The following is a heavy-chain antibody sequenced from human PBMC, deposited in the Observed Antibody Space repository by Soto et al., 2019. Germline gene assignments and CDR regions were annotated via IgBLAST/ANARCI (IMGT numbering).Heavy chain of an antibody. CDR1: GGTFSSYA. V-gene: IGHV1-69*13. CDR2: IIPIFGTA. CDR3: ARVVDYGDKQPFDY. J-gene: IGHJ4*02. Sequence: ASVKVSCKASGGTFSSYAISRVQQAPGQGLEWMGGIIPIFGTANYAQKFQGRVTITADESTSTAYMELSSLRSEDTAVYYCARVVDYGDKQPFDYWGQGTLVTVSS. D-gene: IGHD4-17*01.